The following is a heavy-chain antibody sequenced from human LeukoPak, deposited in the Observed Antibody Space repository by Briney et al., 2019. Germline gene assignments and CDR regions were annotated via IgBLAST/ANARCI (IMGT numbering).Heavy chain of an antibody. V-gene: IGHV1-8*01. J-gene: IGHJ6*04. CDR2: MNTNSRNT. D-gene: IGHD2-2*02. CDR1: GYTFTSYD. Sequence: ASVKVSCKASGYTFTSYDINWVRQATGQGLEWMGWMNTNSRNTGYARKFQGRVAMTRNTSISTAYMELSSLRSEDTAVYYCARAGYCSSTSCYTFDVWGEGTTVTVSS. CDR3: ARAGYCSSTSCYTFDV.